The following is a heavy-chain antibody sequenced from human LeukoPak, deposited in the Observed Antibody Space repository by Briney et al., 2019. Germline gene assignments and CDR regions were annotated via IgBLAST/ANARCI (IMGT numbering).Heavy chain of an antibody. CDR1: GFTFRTYS. CDR3: ARARALWFGELLSFFDY. D-gene: IGHD3-10*01. J-gene: IGHJ4*02. V-gene: IGHV3-21*01. Sequence: GGSLRLSCAASGFTFRTYSMNWIRQAPGKGLEWVSSINSDALWIYYADSVKGRFTISRDNAKNSLYLQMNSLRAEDTAVYYCARARALWFGELLSFFDYWGQGTLVTVSP. CDR2: INSDALWI.